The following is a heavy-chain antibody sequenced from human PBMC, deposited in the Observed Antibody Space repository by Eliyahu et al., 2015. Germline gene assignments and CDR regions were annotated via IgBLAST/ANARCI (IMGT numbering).Heavy chain of an antibody. D-gene: IGHD2-2*01. V-gene: IGHV2-26*01. CDR3: ARINPLAAVFAIEYYFDY. CDR1: GFSLSNARMG. CDR2: IFSNDEK. J-gene: IGHJ4*02. Sequence: QVTLKESGPVLVKPTETLTLTCTVSGFSLSNARMGVSWIRQPPGKALEWLAHIFSNDEKSYSTSLKSRLTISKDTSKSQVVLTMTNMDPVDTATYYCARINPLAAVFAIEYYFDYWGQGTLVTVSS.